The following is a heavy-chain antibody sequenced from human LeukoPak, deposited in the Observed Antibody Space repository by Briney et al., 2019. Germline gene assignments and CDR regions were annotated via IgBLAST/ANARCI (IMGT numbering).Heavy chain of an antibody. CDR1: GFTFNSYA. CDR3: ARGPRVGAAGFVSYHYIDV. CDR2: ISYDGSKK. J-gene: IGHJ6*03. D-gene: IGHD1-26*01. Sequence: PGRSLRLSCAAYGFTFNSYAIHWVRQAPGKGLEWVTVISYDGSKKNYADSVKGRFTISRDNSKNTLYLQMNSLRAEDTALYYCARGPRVGAAGFVSYHYIDVWGKGTTVTVSS. V-gene: IGHV3-30*04.